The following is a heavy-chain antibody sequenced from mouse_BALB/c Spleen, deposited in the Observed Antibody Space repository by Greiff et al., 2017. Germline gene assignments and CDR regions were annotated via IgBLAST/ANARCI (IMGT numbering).Heavy chain of an antibody. V-gene: IGHV14-4*02. Sequence: VQLQQSGAELVRSGASVKLSGTASGFNIKDYYMHWVKQRPEQGLEWIGWIDPENGDTEYAPKFQGKATMTADTSSNTAYLQLSSLTSEDTAVYYCNAWGGNYFPFDYWGQGTTLTVSS. J-gene: IGHJ2*01. CDR2: IDPENGDT. D-gene: IGHD2-1*01. CDR1: GFNIKDYY. CDR3: NAWGGNYFPFDY.